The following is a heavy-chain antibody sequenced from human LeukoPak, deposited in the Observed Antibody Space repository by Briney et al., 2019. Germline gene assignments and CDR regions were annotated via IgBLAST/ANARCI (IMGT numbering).Heavy chain of an antibody. J-gene: IGHJ4*02. Sequence: SETLSLTCGVSGGSISSNNWWSWVRQPPGQGLEWIGEIYHSGSANYNPSLKSRVTMSVDTSKNQFSLKLSSVTATDTAVYYCARRMESADYWGQGTLVTVSS. V-gene: IGHV4-4*02. D-gene: IGHD1-1*01. CDR2: IYHSGSA. CDR3: ARRMESADY. CDR1: GGSISSNNW.